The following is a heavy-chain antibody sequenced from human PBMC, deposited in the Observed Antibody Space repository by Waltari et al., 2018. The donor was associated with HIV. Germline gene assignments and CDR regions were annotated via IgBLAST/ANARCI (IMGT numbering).Heavy chain of an antibody. Sequence: QVQLRESGPRLVQTLETLSLSCSVSGSSLVDGFYRAWIRKSPDVGLEWIATIYHNGKTDYNPSFGGRVTTSVDISRNRFSLKMTSMRATDTALYFCARDWGLSTGPFDFWGQGIHVTVSS. CDR1: GSSLVDGFY. CDR3: ARDWGLSTGPFDF. V-gene: IGHV4-38-2*02. D-gene: IGHD2-21*01. J-gene: IGHJ4*02. CDR2: IYHNGKT.